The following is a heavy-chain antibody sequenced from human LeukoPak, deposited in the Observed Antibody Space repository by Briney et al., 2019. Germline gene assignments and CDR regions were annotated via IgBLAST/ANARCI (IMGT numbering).Heavy chain of an antibody. Sequence: SETLSPTCSVSGGSIRSDTYYWGWLRQPPGKRLEWIGSISYIGNNYYNPSVESRITISADTSKNQFSLKLSSVTAADTAVYYCVRDQGHFEVDYWGQGTLVTVSS. V-gene: IGHV4-39*07. CDR2: ISYIGNN. CDR1: GGSIRSDTYY. CDR3: VRDQGHFEVDY. D-gene: IGHD2/OR15-2a*01. J-gene: IGHJ4*02.